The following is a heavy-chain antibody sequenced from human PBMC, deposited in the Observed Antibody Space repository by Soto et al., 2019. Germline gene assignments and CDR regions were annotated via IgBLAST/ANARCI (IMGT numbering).Heavy chain of an antibody. D-gene: IGHD2-21*02. CDR3: ARDLWGYCGTDCYPLDV. Sequence: SEALSLTDTLCVGTNSGYWWTWNRQPPGKGLEWIGYMYNTGSTVYNPSFKSRVTISVDTSKNQFSLKLNSVTAADTAVYYCARDLWGYCGTDCYPLDVWGQGTTVTV. CDR1: VGTNSGYW. V-gene: IGHV4-59*01. J-gene: IGHJ6*02. CDR2: MYNTGST.